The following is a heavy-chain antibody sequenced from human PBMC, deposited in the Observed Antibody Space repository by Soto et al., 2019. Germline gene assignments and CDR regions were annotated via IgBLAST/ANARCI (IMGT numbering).Heavy chain of an antibody. Sequence: GESLKISCAASGLSVSTKFMSWVRQAPGKGLEWLAVIYSGGKTFYADSVKGRFTISKDNSKSTLSLQMNSLRAEDTAVYYCTRDAPGERPYYFYYYGMDVWGQGTTVTGSS. J-gene: IGHJ6*02. CDR2: IYSGGKT. CDR1: GLSVSTKF. CDR3: TRDAPGERPYYFYYYGMDV. V-gene: IGHV3-53*01.